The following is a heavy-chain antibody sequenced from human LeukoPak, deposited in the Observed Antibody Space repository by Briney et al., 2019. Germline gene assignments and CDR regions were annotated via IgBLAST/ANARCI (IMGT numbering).Heavy chain of an antibody. D-gene: IGHD5-18*01. CDR3: ARVDTAMVTPSYYYYMDV. Sequence: SETLSLTCTVSGGSISSYYWSWIRQPAGKGLEWIGRIYTSGSTNYNPSLKSRVTMSVDTSKNQFSLKLSSVTAADTAVYYCARVDTAMVTPSYYYYMDVWGKGTTVTISS. J-gene: IGHJ6*03. V-gene: IGHV4-4*07. CDR1: GGSISSYY. CDR2: IYTSGST.